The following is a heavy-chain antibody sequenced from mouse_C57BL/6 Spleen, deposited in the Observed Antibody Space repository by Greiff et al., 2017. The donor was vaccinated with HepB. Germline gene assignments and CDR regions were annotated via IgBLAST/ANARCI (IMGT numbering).Heavy chain of an antibody. Sequence: VQLQQSGAELAKPGASVKLSCKASGYTFTSYWMHWVKQRPGQGLEWIGYINPSSGYTKYNQKFKDKATLTADKSSSTAYMQLSSLTYEDSAVYYCALITTVVATPLDYWGQGTTLTVSS. CDR2: INPSSGYT. CDR1: GYTFTSYW. J-gene: IGHJ2*01. V-gene: IGHV1-7*01. CDR3: ALITTVVATPLDY. D-gene: IGHD1-1*01.